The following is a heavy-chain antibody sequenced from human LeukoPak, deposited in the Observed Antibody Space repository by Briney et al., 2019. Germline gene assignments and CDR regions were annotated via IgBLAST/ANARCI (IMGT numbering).Heavy chain of an antibody. CDR1: GYTFTSYY. V-gene: IGHV1-46*01. Sequence: ASVTVSCTASGYTFTSYYMHWVRPAPGQGLEWMGIINPSGGSTSYAQKFQGRVTMTRDTSTSTVYMELSSLRSEDTAVYYCAREPSHSSSNYYGMDVWGQGTTVTVSS. D-gene: IGHD6-6*01. J-gene: IGHJ6*02. CDR2: INPSGGST. CDR3: AREPSHSSSNYYGMDV.